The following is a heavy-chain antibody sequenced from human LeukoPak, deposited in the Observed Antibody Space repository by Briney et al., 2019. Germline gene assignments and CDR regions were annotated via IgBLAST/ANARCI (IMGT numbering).Heavy chain of an antibody. V-gene: IGHV3-48*01. J-gene: IGHJ6*03. Sequence: PGGSLRLSCAASGFTFSTYSMIWVRQAPGKGLEWISYISSDSSSIYYADSVKGRFTISRDNARNSLYLQMNSLRAEDTAMFYCARSGRWSGYSVGYYYYYIDVWGKGTTVTVSS. CDR1: GFTFSTYS. CDR2: ISSDSSSI. D-gene: IGHD3-3*01. CDR3: ARSGRWSGYSVGYYYYYIDV.